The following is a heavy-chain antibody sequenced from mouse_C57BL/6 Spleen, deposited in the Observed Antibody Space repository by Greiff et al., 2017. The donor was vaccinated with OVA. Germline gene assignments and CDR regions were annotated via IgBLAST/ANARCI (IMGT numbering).Heavy chain of an antibody. Sequence: VQLQQPGAELVKPGASVKMSCKASGYTFTSYWLTWVKQRPGQGLEWIGDIYPGSGSTNYNEKFKSKATLTVDTSSSTAYMQLSSLTSEDSAVYYCARGVTTFPYAMDYWGQGTSVTVSS. V-gene: IGHV1-55*01. D-gene: IGHD2-2*01. CDR2: IYPGSGST. J-gene: IGHJ4*01. CDR3: ARGVTTFPYAMDY. CDR1: GYTFTSYW.